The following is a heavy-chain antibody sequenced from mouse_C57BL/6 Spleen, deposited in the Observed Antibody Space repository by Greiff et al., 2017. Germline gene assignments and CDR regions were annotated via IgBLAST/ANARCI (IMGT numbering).Heavy chain of an antibody. J-gene: IGHJ1*03. V-gene: IGHV1-19*01. Sequence: VQLKESGPVLVKPGASVKMSCKASGYTFTDYYMNWVKQSHGKSLEWIGVINPYNGGTSYNQKFKGKATLTVEKSSSTAYMELNSLTSEDSAVYYCARGSGAHWYFDVWGTGTTVTVSS. CDR1: GYTFTDYY. D-gene: IGHD4-1*01. CDR3: ARGSGAHWYFDV. CDR2: INPYNGGT.